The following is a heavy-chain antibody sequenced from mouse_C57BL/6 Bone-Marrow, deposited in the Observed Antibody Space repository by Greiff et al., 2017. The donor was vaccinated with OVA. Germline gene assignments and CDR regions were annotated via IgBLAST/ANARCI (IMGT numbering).Heavy chain of an antibody. J-gene: IGHJ4*01. CDR3: ARCGYGGEDY. CDR1: GYTFTDYY. Sequence: EVKLQQSGPELVKPGASVKISCKASGYTFTDYYMNWVKQSHGKSLEWIGDINPNNGGTSYNQKFKGKATLTVDKSSSTAYMELRSLTSEDSAVYYCARCGYGGEDYWGQGTSVTVSS. D-gene: IGHD2-2*01. CDR2: INPNNGGT. V-gene: IGHV1-26*01.